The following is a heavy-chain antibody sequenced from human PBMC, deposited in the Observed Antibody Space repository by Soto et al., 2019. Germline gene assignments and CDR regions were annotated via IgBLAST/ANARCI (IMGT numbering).Heavy chain of an antibody. V-gene: IGHV3-23*01. CDR3: AKESYNRRTAFDC. D-gene: IGHD3-10*01. CDR1: GFTFNRCA. CDR2: VDENGGTT. Sequence: QLLESGGGLVQPGGSLRLSCGGSGFTFNRCAMSWVRQSPGKGLEWVSAVDENGGTTYYADSVQGRFTISRDNSKNTLYLQMNTLRVEDTAVYYCAKESYNRRTAFDCWGQGTMVTVSS. J-gene: IGHJ4*02.